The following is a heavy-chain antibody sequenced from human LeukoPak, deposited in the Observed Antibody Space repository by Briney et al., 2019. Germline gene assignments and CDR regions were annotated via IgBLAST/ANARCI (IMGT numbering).Heavy chain of an antibody. Sequence: GGSLRLSCAASGFTFSSYGMHWVRQAPGKGLEWVAVISYDGSNKYYADSVKSRFTISRDNSKNTLYLQMNSLRAEDTAVYYCAKTTIGYCSSTSCYYSPLDYWGQGTLVTVSS. J-gene: IGHJ4*02. V-gene: IGHV3-30*18. CDR1: GFTFSSYG. CDR2: ISYDGSNK. CDR3: AKTTIGYCSSTSCYYSPLDY. D-gene: IGHD2-2*01.